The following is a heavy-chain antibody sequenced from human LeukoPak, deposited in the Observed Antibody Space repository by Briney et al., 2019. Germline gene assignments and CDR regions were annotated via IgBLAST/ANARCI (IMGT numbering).Heavy chain of an antibody. CDR3: ASGSPAAGNPPLFDY. D-gene: IGHD6-13*01. V-gene: IGHV3-53*01. CDR2: IYSGGST. CDR1: GCTVSSNY. Sequence: GGSLRLSCAASGCTVSSNYMSWVRQAPGKGLEWVSVIYSGGSTYYADSVKGRFTISRDNSKNTLYLQMNSLRAEDTAVYYCASGSPAAGNPPLFDYWGQGTLVTVSS. J-gene: IGHJ4*02.